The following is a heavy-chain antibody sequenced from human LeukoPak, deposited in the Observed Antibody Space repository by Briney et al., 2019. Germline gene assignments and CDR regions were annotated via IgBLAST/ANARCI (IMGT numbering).Heavy chain of an antibody. Sequence: PGGSLRLSCAASGFTFSTHWMSWVRQAPGKGLEWVANINEDGSEKYYVDSVKGRFTISRDNAKNSLYLQMNSLRAEDTAVYYCARTIRGYWGQGTLVTVSS. J-gene: IGHJ4*02. V-gene: IGHV3-7*01. CDR3: ARTIRGY. D-gene: IGHD3-10*01. CDR2: INEDGSEK. CDR1: GFTFSTHW.